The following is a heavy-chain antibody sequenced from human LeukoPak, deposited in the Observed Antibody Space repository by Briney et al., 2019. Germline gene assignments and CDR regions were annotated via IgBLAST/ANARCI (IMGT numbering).Heavy chain of an antibody. D-gene: IGHD4-17*01. CDR1: GYSFTNYW. V-gene: IGHV5-51*01. J-gene: IGHJ4*02. CDR3: ARGTVTNYFDY. CDR2: IYPSDSDT. Sequence: GEALKISSKGSGYSFTNYWIGWVLQMPGKGREWMGIIYPSDSDTRYCPSFQGQVTISADKSISTAYLQWSSLKASDTAMYYCARGTVTNYFDYWGQGTLVTVSS.